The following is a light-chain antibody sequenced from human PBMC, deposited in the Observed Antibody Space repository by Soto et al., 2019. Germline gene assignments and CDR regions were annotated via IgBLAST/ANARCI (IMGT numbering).Light chain of an antibody. V-gene: IGLV2-14*01. CDR3: SSYTSSSTLGV. Sequence: QSALTQPASVSGSPGQSITISCTGTISDIGGYNYVSWYQQNPGKAPKLMIYDVSNRPSGVSNRFSGSKSGNTASLTISGLQAEDEADYYCSSYTSSSTLGVFGTGTKLTVL. CDR2: DVS. J-gene: IGLJ1*01. CDR1: ISDIGGYNY.